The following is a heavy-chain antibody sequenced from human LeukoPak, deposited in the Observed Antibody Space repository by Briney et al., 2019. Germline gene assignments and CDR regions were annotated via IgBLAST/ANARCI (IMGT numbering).Heavy chain of an antibody. CDR3: ARRGGATVDY. CDR2: IYYSGST. V-gene: IGHV4-59*11. Sequence: SETLSLTCTVSGGSISSHYWSWIRQPPGKGLEWIGYIYYSGSTNYNPSLKSRVTISVDTSKNQFSLKLSSVTAADTAMYYCARRGGATVDYWGQGTLVTVSS. CDR1: GGSISSHY. D-gene: IGHD5-24*01. J-gene: IGHJ4*02.